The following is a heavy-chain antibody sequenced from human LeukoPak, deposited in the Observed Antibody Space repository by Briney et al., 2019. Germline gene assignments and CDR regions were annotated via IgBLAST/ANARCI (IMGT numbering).Heavy chain of an antibody. CDR2: INHGGDT. Sequence: SETLSLTCAVHGGSFSGSCWSWIRRPPGKGLEYIGEINHGGDTTYNPSLKKRLTVSLEASKSQFSLNMISVTAADTAMYYCARHEFGSSSAAFDSWGQGTMVIVSS. D-gene: IGHD6-6*01. CDR3: ARHEFGSSSAAFDS. J-gene: IGHJ3*01. CDR1: GGSFSGSC. V-gene: IGHV4-34*01.